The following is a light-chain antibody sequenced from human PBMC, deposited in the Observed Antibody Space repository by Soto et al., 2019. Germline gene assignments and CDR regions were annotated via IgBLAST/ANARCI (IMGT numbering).Light chain of an antibody. CDR1: QSVSNNY. CDR3: QQYGISGT. J-gene: IGKJ1*01. V-gene: IGKV3-20*01. CDR2: GAS. Sequence: ETVLSQSPGTLSLTPRERATLSCRASQSVSNNYLAWYQQKPGQAPRLLIYGASNRATGIPDRFSGSGSGTDFTLTISRLEPEDFAVYYCQQYGISGTFGQGAIVDVK.